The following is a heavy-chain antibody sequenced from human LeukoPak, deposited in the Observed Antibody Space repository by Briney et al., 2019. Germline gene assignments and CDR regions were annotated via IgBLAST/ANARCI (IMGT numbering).Heavy chain of an antibody. CDR2: IIGSGGST. CDR3: AKGGNSGRTYYYYHMDV. D-gene: IGHD6-19*01. V-gene: IGHV3-23*01. J-gene: IGHJ6*03. CDR1: GFTFSSYW. Sequence: GGSLRLSCAASGFTFSSYWMSWVRQAPGEGLEWVSSIIGSGGSTYYADSVKGRFTVSRDSSKNTVYLQMNGLRAEDTAVYYCAKGGNSGRTYYYYHMDVWGKGTTVTVSS.